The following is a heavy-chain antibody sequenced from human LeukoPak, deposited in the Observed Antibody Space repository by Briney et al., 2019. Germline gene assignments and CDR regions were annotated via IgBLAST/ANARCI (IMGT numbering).Heavy chain of an antibody. D-gene: IGHD2-8*01. CDR2: INWNGETT. CDR3: ARDATYCTNGVCYTRFDY. V-gene: IGHV3-20*04. CDR1: GFMFEDNG. J-gene: IGHJ4*02. Sequence: PGGALRLSCAASGFMFEDNGMSWVRQAPGKGLEWVSGINWNGETTGYVDSVKGRFTISRDNAKTSLYLEMNSLRAEDTAVYYCARDATYCTNGVCYTRFDYWGQGTLVTASS.